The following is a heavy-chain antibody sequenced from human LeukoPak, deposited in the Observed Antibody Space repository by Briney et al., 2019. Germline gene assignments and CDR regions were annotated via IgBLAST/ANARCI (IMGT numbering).Heavy chain of an antibody. CDR3: AREEVFGVQVQGFYAFDN. J-gene: IGHJ4*02. V-gene: IGHV4-4*07. CDR1: GGSISGYY. CDR2: MYTSGGA. Sequence: PSETLSLICSVSGGSISGYYWSWTRQPAGKGLEWIGRMYTSGGAYYKPSLRSRVTMSVDTSKNQISLEVQSVTAADTAVYFCAREEVFGVQVQGFYAFDNWGQGILVTVSS. D-gene: IGHD3-3*01.